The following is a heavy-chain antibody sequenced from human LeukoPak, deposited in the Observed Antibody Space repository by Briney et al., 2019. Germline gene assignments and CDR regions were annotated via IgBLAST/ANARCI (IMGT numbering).Heavy chain of an antibody. V-gene: IGHV1-2*02. CDR3: VRGSYGDYTVNYYYYMDV. D-gene: IGHD4-17*01. CDR2: INPNSGGT. J-gene: IGHJ6*03. Sequence: ASVKVSCKASGYTFTGYYMHWVRQAPGQGLEWMGWINPNSGGTNYAQKFQGRVTMTRDTSISTAYMELSRLRFDDTAVYYCVRGSYGDYTVNYYYYMDVWGKGTTVTVSS. CDR1: GYTFTGYY.